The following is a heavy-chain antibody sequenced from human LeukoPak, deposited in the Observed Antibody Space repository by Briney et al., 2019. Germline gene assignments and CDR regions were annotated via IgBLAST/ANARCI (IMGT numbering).Heavy chain of an antibody. CDR3: ARGARYYYDSSGYYYDY. D-gene: IGHD3-22*01. CDR1: GRTFSSYA. Sequence: SVTVSCKASGRTFSSYAISWVRQAPGQGLEWMGGIIPIFGTANYAQKFQGRVTITTDESTSTAYMELSSLRSEDTAVYYCARGARYYYDSSGYYYDYWGQGTLVTVSS. CDR2: IIPIFGTA. J-gene: IGHJ4*02. V-gene: IGHV1-69*05.